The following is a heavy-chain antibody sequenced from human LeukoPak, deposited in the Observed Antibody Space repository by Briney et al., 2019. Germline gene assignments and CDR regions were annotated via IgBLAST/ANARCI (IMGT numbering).Heavy chain of an antibody. D-gene: IGHD3-22*01. CDR3: ARDRPAYYYDSSGYHSNVENFDY. Sequence: GGSLRLSCAASGFTFSDYYMSWIRQAPGKGLEWVSYISSSGSTIYYADSVKGRFTISRDNAKNSLYLQMNSLRAEDTAVYYCARDRPAYYYDSSGYHSNVENFDYWGQGTLVTVSS. CDR2: ISSSGSTI. J-gene: IGHJ4*02. CDR1: GFTFSDYY. V-gene: IGHV3-11*04.